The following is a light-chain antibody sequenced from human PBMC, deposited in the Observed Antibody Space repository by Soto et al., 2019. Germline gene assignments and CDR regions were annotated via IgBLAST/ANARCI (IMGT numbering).Light chain of an antibody. V-gene: IGKV3-11*01. CDR2: DAS. Sequence: DIVLTQSPGTLSLSPGDRATLSCRASQSVSNYVAWYQQRPGQAPRLLIYDASNRATGIPARFSGSGSGTDFTLTISSLEPEDFAVYYCQQRSHGLTFGGGTKV. J-gene: IGKJ4*01. CDR3: QQRSHGLT. CDR1: QSVSNY.